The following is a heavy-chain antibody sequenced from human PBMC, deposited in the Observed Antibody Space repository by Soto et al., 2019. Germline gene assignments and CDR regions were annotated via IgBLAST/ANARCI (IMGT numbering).Heavy chain of an antibody. J-gene: IGHJ4*02. V-gene: IGHV3-48*01. Sequence: PGGSLRLSCSASVVLFSDYSMNWVRQAPGRGLEWVSYISSSSFTIHYADSVEGRFAISRDNAKNSLYLQMNSLRVEDTAVYYCERDYNDFWSGHFDFWVQGALVTVSS. CDR1: VVLFSDYS. CDR2: ISSSSFTI. CDR3: ERDYNDFWSGHFDF. D-gene: IGHD3-3*01.